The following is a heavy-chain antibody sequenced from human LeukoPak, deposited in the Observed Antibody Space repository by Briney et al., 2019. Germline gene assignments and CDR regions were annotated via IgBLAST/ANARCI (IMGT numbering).Heavy chain of an antibody. V-gene: IGHV4-4*09. CDR1: GGSISSYY. J-gene: IGHJ6*03. CDR3: ARARTTVTDYYYYYMDV. D-gene: IGHD4-11*01. Sequence: PSETLSHTCTVSGGSISSYYWSWIRQPPGKGLEWIGYIYTSGSTNYNPSLKSRVTISVDTSKNQFSLKLSSVTAADTAVYYCARARTTVTDYYYYYMDVWGKGTTVTVSS. CDR2: IYTSGST.